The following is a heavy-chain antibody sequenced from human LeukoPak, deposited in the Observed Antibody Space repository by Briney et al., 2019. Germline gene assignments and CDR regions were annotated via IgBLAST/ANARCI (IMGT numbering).Heavy chain of an antibody. D-gene: IGHD6-19*01. Sequence: GGSLRLSCAASGFTFSSYSMNWVRQAPGKGLEWVSSISSSSSYIYYADSVKGRFTISRDNAKNSLYLQMNSLRAEDTAVYYCAKDPHSSGWYYFDYWGQGTLVTVSS. CDR1: GFTFSSYS. V-gene: IGHV3-21*01. CDR2: ISSSSSYI. CDR3: AKDPHSSGWYYFDY. J-gene: IGHJ4*02.